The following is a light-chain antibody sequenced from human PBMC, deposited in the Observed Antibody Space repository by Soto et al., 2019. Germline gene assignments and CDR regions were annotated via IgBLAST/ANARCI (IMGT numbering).Light chain of an antibody. CDR3: QQTYSTPWT. CDR1: QNIDKY. Sequence: DIKMTQSPSSLSAFVGDRVTITCRASQNIDKYLNWYQQKPGRAPKLLIYAASNLQSGVPFKVSGSGSGTYFTLTIHGLQPEDFGTFYCQQTYSTPWTFGQGTKVDIK. CDR2: AAS. J-gene: IGKJ1*01. V-gene: IGKV1-39*01.